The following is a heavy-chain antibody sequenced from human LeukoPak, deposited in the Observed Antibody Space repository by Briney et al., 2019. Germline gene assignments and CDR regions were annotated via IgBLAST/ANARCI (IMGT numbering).Heavy chain of an antibody. CDR3: ARAMSTRQQLVLGESDY. Sequence: SETLSLTCTVSGGSISSSSYYWGWIRQPPGKGLEWIGSIYYSGSTYYNPSLKSRVTISVDTSKNQFSLKLSSVTAADTAVYYCARAMSTRQQLVLGESDYWGQGTLVTVS. J-gene: IGHJ4*02. V-gene: IGHV4-39*07. D-gene: IGHD6-13*01. CDR1: GGSISSSSYY. CDR2: IYYSGST.